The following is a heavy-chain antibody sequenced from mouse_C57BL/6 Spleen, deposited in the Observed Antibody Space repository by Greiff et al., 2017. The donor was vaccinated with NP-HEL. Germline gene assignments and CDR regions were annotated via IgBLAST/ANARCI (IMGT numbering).Heavy chain of an antibody. Sequence: QVQLQQPGAELVMPGASVKLSCKASGYTFTSYWMHWVKQRPGQGLEWIGEIDPSDIYTNYNQKFKGKSTLTVDKSSSTAYMQLSSLTSEDSAVYYCAREGAMDYWGQGTSVTVSS. J-gene: IGHJ4*01. CDR2: IDPSDIYT. CDR3: AREGAMDY. V-gene: IGHV1-69*01. CDR1: GYTFTSYW.